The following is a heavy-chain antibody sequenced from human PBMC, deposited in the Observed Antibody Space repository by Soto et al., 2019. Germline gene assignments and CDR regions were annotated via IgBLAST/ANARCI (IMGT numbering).Heavy chain of an antibody. D-gene: IGHD2-15*01. V-gene: IGHV3-53*01. CDR3: ARSNTMLHGVR. CDR1: GFTVSSNY. J-gene: IGHJ4*02. CDR2: IYSGGST. Sequence: VVSLRLSCAASGFTVSSNYMSWVRQAPGKGLEWVSVIYSGGSTYYADSVKGRFTISRDNSKNTLYLQMNSLRAEDTAVYYCARSNTMLHGVRWGQGTLVSVYS.